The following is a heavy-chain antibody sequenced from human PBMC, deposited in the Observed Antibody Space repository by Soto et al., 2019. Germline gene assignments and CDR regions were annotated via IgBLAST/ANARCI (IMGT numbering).Heavy chain of an antibody. Sequence: QVQLQESGPGLVKPSQTLSLTCTVSGGSISSGGYYWSWIRQHPGKGLEWIGYIYYSGSTYYNPSLKSRVTISVDTAKNQFSRKLSSVTAADTAVYYCARDACTSCYTNPGGYYYYGMDVWGQGTTVTVSS. D-gene: IGHD2-2*02. CDR3: ARDACTSCYTNPGGYYYYGMDV. CDR1: GGSISSGGYY. CDR2: IYYSGST. V-gene: IGHV4-31*03. J-gene: IGHJ6*02.